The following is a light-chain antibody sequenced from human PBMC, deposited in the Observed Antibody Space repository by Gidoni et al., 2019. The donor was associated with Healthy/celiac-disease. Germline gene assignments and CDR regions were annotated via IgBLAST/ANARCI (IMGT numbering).Light chain of an antibody. CDR3: QQYGSSPPYT. J-gene: IGKJ2*01. V-gene: IGKV3-20*01. CDR1: QSVSSSY. CDR2: GAS. Sequence: EIVLTQSPGTLSLSPGERATLSCRASQSVSSSYLDWYQQKPGQAPRLLIYGASSRATGIPDRFSGSWSGTDFTLTISRLEPEDFAVYYCQQYGSSPPYTFGQGTKLEIK.